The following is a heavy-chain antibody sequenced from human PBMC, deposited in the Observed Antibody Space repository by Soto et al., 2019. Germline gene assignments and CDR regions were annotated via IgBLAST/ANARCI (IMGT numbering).Heavy chain of an antibody. Sequence: PGGSLRLSCAASGFPFSSYWMLWVRQAPGKGLVWVSRIDSDGSTRNYADSVKGRFTISRDNAKNTVDLQMNSLRAEDTAVYYCARGGSTGNWFDPWGQGTRVTVSS. D-gene: IGHD3-9*01. CDR1: GFPFSSYW. CDR3: ARGGSTGNWFDP. J-gene: IGHJ5*02. V-gene: IGHV3-74*01. CDR2: IDSDGSTR.